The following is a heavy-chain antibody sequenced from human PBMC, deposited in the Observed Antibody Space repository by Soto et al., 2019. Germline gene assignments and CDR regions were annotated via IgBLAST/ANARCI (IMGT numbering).Heavy chain of an antibody. CDR1: GSSFTSCW. J-gene: IGHJ6*02. Sequence: PAESLKISCRGYGSSFTSCWIGYVRNLPGKGLEWMGIIYPGDSDSRYSPSFQGQVTISEEKSISTAXLHWSSLQASDTAMYYCARQVLTLSLPDVSRQGTNVAVAS. CDR3: ARQVLTLSLPDV. CDR2: IYPGDSDS. D-gene: IGHD2-8*01. V-gene: IGHV5-51*01.